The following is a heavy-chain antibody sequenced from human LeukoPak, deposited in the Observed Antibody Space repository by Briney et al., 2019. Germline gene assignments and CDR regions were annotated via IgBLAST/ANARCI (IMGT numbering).Heavy chain of an antibody. J-gene: IGHJ5*02. CDR1: GYTFVSHG. Sequence: GASVKVSCKAAGYTFVSHGISWVRLAPGQGLEWMGWISAYNGDTKYAQKFQARVTMTTDTSTSTAYMELRSLRSDDTAVYYCARDPSNTSGWKTWFDTWGQGTPVTVSS. D-gene: IGHD6-19*01. CDR3: ARDPSNTSGWKTWFDT. V-gene: IGHV1-18*01. CDR2: ISAYNGDT.